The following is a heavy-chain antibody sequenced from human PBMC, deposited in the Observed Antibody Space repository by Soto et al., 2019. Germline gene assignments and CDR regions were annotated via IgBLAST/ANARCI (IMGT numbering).Heavy chain of an antibody. V-gene: IGHV1-18*01. CDR2: ISAYNGNT. J-gene: IGHJ5*02. D-gene: IGHD2-2*01. CDR3: ARVEAAMSGHWFDP. CDR1: GYTFISYG. Sequence: ASVKVSCKASGYTFISYGISWVRQAPGKGLEWMGWISAYNGNTNYAQKLQGRVTMTTDTSTSTAYMELRSLRSDDTAVYYCARVEAAMSGHWFDPWGQGTLVTVSS.